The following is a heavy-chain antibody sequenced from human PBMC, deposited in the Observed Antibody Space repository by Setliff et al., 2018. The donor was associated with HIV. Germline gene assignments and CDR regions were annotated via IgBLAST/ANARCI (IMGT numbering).Heavy chain of an antibody. D-gene: IGHD5-12*01. CDR3: ARAHFLVAMTRNWFDP. V-gene: IGHV1-18*04. J-gene: IGHJ5*02. CDR1: GYSFTFYG. Sequence: ASVKVSCKASGYSFTFYGLHWVRQAPGQGLEWMGWVSVYNGNTKYAENFQDRLTLTTDASTGTGFMELRGLRSDDTAVYYCARAHFLVAMTRNWFDPWGQGTLVTVSS. CDR2: VSVYNGNT.